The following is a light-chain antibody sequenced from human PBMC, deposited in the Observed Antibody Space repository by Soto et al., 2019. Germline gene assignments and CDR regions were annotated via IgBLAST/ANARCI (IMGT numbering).Light chain of an antibody. J-gene: IGLJ1*01. CDR3: AAWDDSLSGYYV. Sequence: QSVLTQPPSASGTPGQRVTISCSGSSSNIGSNYVYWYLQLPGTAPKLLIYANNQRPSGVPDRFSGSKSGTSASLAISGLRSEDEADYYCAAWDDSLSGYYVFGTGTKLTVL. CDR2: ANN. V-gene: IGLV1-47*02. CDR1: SSNIGSNY.